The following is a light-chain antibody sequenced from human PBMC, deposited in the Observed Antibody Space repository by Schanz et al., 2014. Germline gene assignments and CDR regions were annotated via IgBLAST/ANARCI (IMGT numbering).Light chain of an antibody. CDR1: QSVSTN. CDR2: AAS. CDR3: QQYNSYSPWT. J-gene: IGKJ1*01. Sequence: DIQMTQSPSSLSASIGDRVTISCRASQSVSTNLNWYQQKPGKAPKLLIYAASSLQSGVPSRFSGSGSGTDFTLTISSLQPEDFATYYCQQYNSYSPWTFGQGTKVEIK. V-gene: IGKV1-39*01.